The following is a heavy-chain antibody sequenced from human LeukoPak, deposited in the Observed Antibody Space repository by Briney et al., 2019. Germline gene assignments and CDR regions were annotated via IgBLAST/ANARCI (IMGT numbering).Heavy chain of an antibody. CDR1: GYTFTSYA. CDR3: ARDCLDSEPCPGSYYRMRLDP. CDR2: INAGNGNT. J-gene: IGHJ5*02. Sequence: ASVKVSCKASGYTFTSYAMHWVRQAPGQRLEWMGWINAGNGNTKYSQEFQGRVTITRDTSASTAYMELSSLRSDDTAVYYCARDCLDSEPCPGSYYRMRLDPWGQGTLVTVSS. D-gene: IGHD3-10*01. V-gene: IGHV1-3*01.